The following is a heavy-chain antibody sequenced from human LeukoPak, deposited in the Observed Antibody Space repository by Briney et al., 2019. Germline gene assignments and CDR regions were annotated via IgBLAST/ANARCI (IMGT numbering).Heavy chain of an antibody. J-gene: IGHJ4*02. CDR3: ARGGPGYSSGWYFDY. V-gene: IGHV3-20*04. CDR2: INWNGGST. CDR1: GFSFNNYG. D-gene: IGHD6-19*01. Sequence: SGGSLRLSCAASGFSFNNYGMHWVRQAPGKGLEWVSGINWNGGSTGYADSVKGRFTISRDNAKNSLYLQMNSLRAEDTAVYYCARGGPGYSSGWYFDYWGQGTLVTVSS.